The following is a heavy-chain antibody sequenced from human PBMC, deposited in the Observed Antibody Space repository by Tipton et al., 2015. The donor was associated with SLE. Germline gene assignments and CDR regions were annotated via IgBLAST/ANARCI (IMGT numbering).Heavy chain of an antibody. J-gene: IGHJ4*02. Sequence: SLRLSCAASGFRFDDFAMHWVRQAPGKGLEWVAGISWNSGDIHYVDSVKDRLTISRDNAKNSLYLQMNSLRDEDTAVYYCARGKYYFDYWGQGALVTVSS. D-gene: IGHD2/OR15-2a*01. CDR3: ARGKYYFDY. CDR2: ISWNSGDI. V-gene: IGHV3-9*01. CDR1: GFRFDDFA.